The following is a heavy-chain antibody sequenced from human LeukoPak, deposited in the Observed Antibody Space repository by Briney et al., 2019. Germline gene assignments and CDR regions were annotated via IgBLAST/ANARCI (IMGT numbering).Heavy chain of an antibody. D-gene: IGHD2-15*01. Sequence: SETLSLTCTVSGGSISSYYWSWIRQPAGKGLEWIGRIYTSGSTNYNPSLKSRVTMSVDTSKNQFSLKLSSVTAADTAVYYYARDSLYCSGGSCYSLAFDIWGQGTMVTVSS. V-gene: IGHV4-4*07. CDR1: GGSISSYY. CDR3: ARDSLYCSGGSCYSLAFDI. J-gene: IGHJ3*02. CDR2: IYTSGST.